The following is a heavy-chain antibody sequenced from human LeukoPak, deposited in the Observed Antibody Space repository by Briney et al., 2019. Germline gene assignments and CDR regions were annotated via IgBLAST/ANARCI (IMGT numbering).Heavy chain of an antibody. CDR2: INHSGST. Sequence: SETLSLTCTVSGGSVNSGSYYWSWIRQPPGKGLEWIGEINHSGSTNYNPSLKSRVTISVDTSKNQFSLKLSSVTAADTAVYYCGLAVADNNNWFDPWGQGTLVTVSS. CDR3: GLAVADNNNWFDP. D-gene: IGHD6-19*01. J-gene: IGHJ5*02. V-gene: IGHV4-39*07. CDR1: GGSVNSGSYY.